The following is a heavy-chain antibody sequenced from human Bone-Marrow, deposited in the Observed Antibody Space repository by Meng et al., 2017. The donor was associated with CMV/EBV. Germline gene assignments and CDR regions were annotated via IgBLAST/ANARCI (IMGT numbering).Heavy chain of an antibody. CDR2: ISSSSSTI. J-gene: IGHJ4*02. D-gene: IGHD4-17*01. Sequence: LSLTCAASGFTFSSYSMNWVRQAPGKGLEWVSYISSSSSTIYYADSVKGRFTISRDNAKNSLYLQMNSLRAEDTAVYYCARESAVDGDYALDYWGQGTLVTVSS. V-gene: IGHV3-48*04. CDR1: GFTFSSYS. CDR3: ARESAVDGDYALDY.